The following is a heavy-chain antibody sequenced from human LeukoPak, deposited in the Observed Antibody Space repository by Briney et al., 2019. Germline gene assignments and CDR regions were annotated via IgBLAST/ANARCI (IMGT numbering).Heavy chain of an antibody. J-gene: IGHJ4*02. CDR2: IYHSGST. V-gene: IGHV4-4*02. CDR3: ARALSFYYYDSSGYLDY. D-gene: IGHD3-22*01. CDR1: GGSISSSNW. Sequence: SETLSLTCAVSGGSISSSNWWSWVRQPPGKGLEWIGEIYHSGSTNYNPSLKSRVTISVDKSKNQFSLKLSSVTAADTAVYYCARALSFYYYDSSGYLDYWGQGTLVTVSS.